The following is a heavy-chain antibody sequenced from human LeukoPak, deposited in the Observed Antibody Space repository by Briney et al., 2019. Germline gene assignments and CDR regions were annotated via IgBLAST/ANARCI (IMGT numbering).Heavy chain of an antibody. D-gene: IGHD2-15*01. J-gene: IGHJ6*04. V-gene: IGHV3-33*01. Sequence: GGSLRLSCAASGFTFSSYGIHWVRQAPGKGLEWVAVIWYDGSNKYYADSVKGRFTISRDNAKNSLYLQMNSLRAEDTTVYYCARPYSEDDYYFYAMDVWGKGTTVTVSS. CDR3: ARPYSEDDYYFYAMDV. CDR1: GFTFSSYG. CDR2: IWYDGSNK.